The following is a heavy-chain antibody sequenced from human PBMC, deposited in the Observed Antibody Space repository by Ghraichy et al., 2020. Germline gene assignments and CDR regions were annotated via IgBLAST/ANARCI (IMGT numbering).Heavy chain of an antibody. CDR3: AHRRDIAAGIAFDI. CDR1: GFSLSTSGVG. Sequence: SGPTLVKPTQTLTLTCTFSGFSLSTSGVGVGWIRQPPGKALDWLALIYWDDDKRYSPSLKSRLTITKDTSKNRVVLTMTNMDPVDTATYYCAHRRDIAAGIAFDIWGQGTMVTVSS. CDR2: IYWDDDK. J-gene: IGHJ3*02. V-gene: IGHV2-5*02. D-gene: IGHD6-13*01.